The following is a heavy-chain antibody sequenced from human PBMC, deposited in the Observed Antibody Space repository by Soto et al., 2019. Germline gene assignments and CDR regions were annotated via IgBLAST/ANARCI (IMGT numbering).Heavy chain of an antibody. D-gene: IGHD6-13*01. CDR3: ARRYSSSFDY. CDR1: GGSISGINW. J-gene: IGHJ4*02. Sequence: SETLSLTCAVSGGSISGINWWYWVRQPPGKGLEWIGEIYHSGSTNYNPSLKSRVTISVDTSKNQFSLKLSSVTAADTAVYYCARRYSSSFDYWGQGTLVTVSS. V-gene: IGHV4-4*02. CDR2: IYHSGST.